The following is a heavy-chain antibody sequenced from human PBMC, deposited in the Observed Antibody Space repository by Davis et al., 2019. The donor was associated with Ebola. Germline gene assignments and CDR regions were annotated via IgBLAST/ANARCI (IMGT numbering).Heavy chain of an antibody. CDR1: GGTFRGYT. CDR3: ARESGAGGSFDH. V-gene: IGHV1-69*13. J-gene: IGHJ4*02. Sequence: SVKVSCKASGGTFRGYTFSWVRQAPGQGLEWMGGIIPVFGTTNYAQKFQGRVTITADESTSTVYMELSSLRSEDTAVYYCARESGAGGSFDHWGQGTQVTVSS. D-gene: IGHD7-27*01. CDR2: IIPVFGTT.